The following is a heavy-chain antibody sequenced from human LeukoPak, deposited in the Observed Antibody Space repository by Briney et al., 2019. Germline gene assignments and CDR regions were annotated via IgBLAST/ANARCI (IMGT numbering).Heavy chain of an antibody. Sequence: PSETLSLTCAVSGYSISSGYYWGWIPQPPGKGLEWIGSIYHSGSTYYNPSLKSRVTISVDTSKNQFSLKLSSVTAADTAVYYCARDSRFGEGEIDYWGQGTLVTVSS. CDR1: GYSISSGYY. CDR3: ARDSRFGEGEIDY. V-gene: IGHV4-38-2*02. CDR2: IYHSGST. D-gene: IGHD3-10*01. J-gene: IGHJ4*02.